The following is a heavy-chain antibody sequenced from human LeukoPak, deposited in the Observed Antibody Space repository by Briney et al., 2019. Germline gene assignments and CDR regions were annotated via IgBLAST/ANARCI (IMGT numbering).Heavy chain of an antibody. CDR1: GFSFSTYS. CDR3: ARDKYGGL. J-gene: IGHJ3*01. CDR2: ISSTSTT. D-gene: IGHD3-16*01. V-gene: IGHV3-48*02. Sequence: GGSLRLSCAASGFSFSTYSMNWVRQAPGKGLEWVSYISSTSTTYYADSVKGRFTISRDNAKNSPYLQMNSLRDEDTAVYHCARDKYGGLWGQGTMVTVS.